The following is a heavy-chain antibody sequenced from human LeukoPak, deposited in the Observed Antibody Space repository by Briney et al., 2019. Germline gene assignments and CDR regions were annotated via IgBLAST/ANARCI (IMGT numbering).Heavy chain of an antibody. CDR3: ARDGHQADASDI. CDR1: GFTFSSYA. CDR2: IYSGGST. J-gene: IGHJ3*02. Sequence: AGGSLRLSCAASGFTFSSYAMSWVRQAPGKGLEWVSVIYSGGSTYYADSVKGRFTISRDNSKNTLYLQMNSLRAEDTAVYYCARDGHQADASDIWGQGTMVTVSS. V-gene: IGHV3-66*01.